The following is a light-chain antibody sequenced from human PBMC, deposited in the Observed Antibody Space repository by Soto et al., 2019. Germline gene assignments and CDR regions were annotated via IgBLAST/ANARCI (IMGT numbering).Light chain of an antibody. CDR1: SSDVGGYNY. Sequence: QSALTQPASVSGSPGQSITISCTGTSSDVGGYNYVSWYQHHPGKAPKLMIYDVINRPSGVSNRFSGSKSGNTASLTISGLQAEDEADYYCASYTSTSTTVLFGGGTQLTVL. V-gene: IGLV2-14*01. CDR2: DVI. J-gene: IGLJ7*01. CDR3: ASYTSTSTTVL.